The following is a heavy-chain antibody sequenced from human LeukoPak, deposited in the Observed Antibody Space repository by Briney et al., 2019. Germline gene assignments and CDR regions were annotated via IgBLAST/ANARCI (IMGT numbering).Heavy chain of an antibody. D-gene: IGHD2-2*01. V-gene: IGHV4-59*01. CDR1: SGSFNSYY. J-gene: IGHJ6*02. CDR2: IYYSGST. Sequence: SETLSLTCTVSSGSFNSYYWSWIRQPPGKGLEWIGYIYYSGSTNYNPSLKSRVTISVDTSKNQFSLKLSSVTAADTAVYYCARVPAAPRLYMDVWGQGTTVIVSS. CDR3: ARVPAAPRLYMDV.